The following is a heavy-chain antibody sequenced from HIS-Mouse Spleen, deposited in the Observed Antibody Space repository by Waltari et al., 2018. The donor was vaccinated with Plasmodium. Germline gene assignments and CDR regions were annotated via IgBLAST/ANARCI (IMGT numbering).Heavy chain of an antibody. V-gene: IGHV4-34*01. CDR2: INHSGST. CDR1: GGSFSGYY. CDR3: ARELGSDY. D-gene: IGHD7-27*01. Sequence: QVQLQQWGAGLLKPSETLSLTCAVYGGSFSGYYWSWIRQTPGKGLEWIGEINHSGSTNYNPSLKSRVTISVDTSKNQFSLKLSSVTAADTAVYYCARELGSDYWGQGTLVTVSS. J-gene: IGHJ4*02.